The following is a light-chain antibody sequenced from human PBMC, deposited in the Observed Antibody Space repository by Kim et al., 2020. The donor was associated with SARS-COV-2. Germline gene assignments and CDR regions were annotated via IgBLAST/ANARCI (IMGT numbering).Light chain of an antibody. CDR1: QSVSSK. CDR3: QQFNNWPYT. CDR2: GAS. J-gene: IGKJ2*01. V-gene: IGKV3-15*01. Sequence: EIVMTQSPATLSVSPGERATLSCRASQSVSSKLAWYQQKPGQAPRLFIYGASTRDTGIPARFSGSGSGTEFTLTINSLQSEDFAVYYCQQFNNWPYTFGQGTKLEI.